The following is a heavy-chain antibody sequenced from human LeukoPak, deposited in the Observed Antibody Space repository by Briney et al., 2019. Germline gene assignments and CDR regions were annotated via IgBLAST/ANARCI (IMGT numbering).Heavy chain of an antibody. D-gene: IGHD2-15*01. CDR2: ISGSGGST. J-gene: IGHJ5*02. V-gene: IGHV3-23*01. Sequence: GGSLRLSCAASGFTVSSNYMGWVRQAPGKGLEWVSGISGSGGSTYYADSAKGRFTISRDNSKNTLYLQMNSLRAEDTAVYYCAKGSGGGSSNWFDPWGQGTLVTVSS. CDR3: AKGSGGGSSNWFDP. CDR1: GFTVSSNY.